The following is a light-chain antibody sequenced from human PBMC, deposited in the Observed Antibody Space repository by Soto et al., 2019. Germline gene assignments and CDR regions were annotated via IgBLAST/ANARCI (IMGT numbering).Light chain of an antibody. J-gene: IGKJ1*01. CDR2: NAS. Sequence: EIVMTQSPATLSVSPGDRATLSCRASQSITSNLAWYQQKPGKAPRLLIYNASSIATGVPDRFSGTGSGTDVSRTISRLETDDFAVDYCQQYGCAPRTFGQGTKVDIK. CDR3: QQYGCAPRT. CDR1: QSITSN. V-gene: IGKV3-20*01.